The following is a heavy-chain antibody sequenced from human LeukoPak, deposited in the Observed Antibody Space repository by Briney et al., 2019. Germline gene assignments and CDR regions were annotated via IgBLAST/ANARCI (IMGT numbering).Heavy chain of an antibody. J-gene: IGHJ6*03. D-gene: IGHD3-10*01. Sequence: GASVKVSCKASGYTFTGYYMHWVRQAPGQGLEWMGRINPNSGGTNYAQKFQGRATMTRDTSISTAYMELSRLRSDDTAVYYCARDKGDYYYYYYYMDVWGKGTTVTVSS. CDR3: ARDKGDYYYYYYYMDV. CDR2: INPNSGGT. CDR1: GYTFTGYY. V-gene: IGHV1-2*06.